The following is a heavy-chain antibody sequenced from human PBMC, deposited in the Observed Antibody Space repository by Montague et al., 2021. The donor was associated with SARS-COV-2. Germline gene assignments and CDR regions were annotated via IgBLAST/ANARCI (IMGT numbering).Heavy chain of an antibody. CDR3: ARGHLSVSMIVVVFTSASYYFDY. V-gene: IGHV4-34*01. CDR1: GGSFGDDH. D-gene: IGHD3-22*01. J-gene: IGHJ4*02. Sequence: SETLSLTCAVYGGSFGDDHWSWIRQPPGKGLEWIGDIKQSGSTNYNPSLKSRVTISVDTSKNQFSLKLTSVTAADTAVYFCARGHLSVSMIVVVFTSASYYFDYWGRGARSPSPQ. CDR2: IKQSGST.